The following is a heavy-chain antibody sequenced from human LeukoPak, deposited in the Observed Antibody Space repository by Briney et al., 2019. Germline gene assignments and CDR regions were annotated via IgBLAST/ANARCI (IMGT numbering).Heavy chain of an antibody. CDR1: GFTFSSYA. CDR2: IIGSGDTA. Sequence: GGSLRLSCAASGFTFSSYAMSRVRQGPGRGLEWVSPIIGSGDTAYYTDSVKGRFTLSRDNSKNTLYLQMNSLGAEDTAVYYCTKAAIYGDYSWFDAWGQGTLVTVSS. J-gene: IGHJ5*02. CDR3: TKAAIYGDYSWFDA. D-gene: IGHD4-17*01. V-gene: IGHV3-23*01.